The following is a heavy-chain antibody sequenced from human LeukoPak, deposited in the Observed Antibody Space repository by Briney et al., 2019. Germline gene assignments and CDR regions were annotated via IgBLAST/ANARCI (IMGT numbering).Heavy chain of an antibody. D-gene: IGHD4/OR15-4a*01. CDR3: ARVYGGELRLARAGGAFDI. Sequence: GASVKVSCKASGYTFTGYYMHWVRQAPGQGLEWMGWINPNSGGTNYAQKFQGWVTMTRDTSISTAYMELSRLRSDDTAVYYCARVYGGELRLARAGGAFDIWGQGTMVTVSS. V-gene: IGHV1-2*04. J-gene: IGHJ3*02. CDR1: GYTFTGYY. CDR2: INPNSGGT.